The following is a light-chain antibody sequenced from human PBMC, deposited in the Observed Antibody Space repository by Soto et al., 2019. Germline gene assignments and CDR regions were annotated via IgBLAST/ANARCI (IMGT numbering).Light chain of an antibody. CDR1: QTVRNNY. Sequence: VLSQSPGTLSLSPGERATLSCRASQTVRNNYLAWYQQKPGQAPRLLLYGASSRATGIPDRFSGSGSGTDFTLTISRLEPEDFAMYYCQQYGSSPQLTFGGGTKVDIK. V-gene: IGKV3-20*01. CDR3: QQYGSSPQLT. J-gene: IGKJ4*01. CDR2: GAS.